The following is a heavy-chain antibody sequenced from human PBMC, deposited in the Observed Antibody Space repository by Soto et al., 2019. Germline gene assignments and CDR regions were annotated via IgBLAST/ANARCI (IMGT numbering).Heavy chain of an antibody. CDR2: ISYDGTDE. D-gene: IGHD3-16*01. Sequence: GGSLRLSCAASGFSFSSYGMHWVRQAPGKGLEWVAMISYDGTDEYYADSVKGRFTISIDNSKNTLYLQMNSLRAEDTAVYYCARDSGGYEFDYWGQGTLVTVSS. CDR3: ARDSGGYEFDY. V-gene: IGHV3-30*03. CDR1: GFSFSSYG. J-gene: IGHJ4*02.